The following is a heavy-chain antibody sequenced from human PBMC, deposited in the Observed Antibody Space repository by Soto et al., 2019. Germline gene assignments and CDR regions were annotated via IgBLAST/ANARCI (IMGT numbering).Heavy chain of an antibody. Sequence: SETLSLTCTVSGGSISSYYWSWTRQPPGKGLEWIGYIYYNGNTNYNPSLKSRVTISVDTSKKQFSLKLSSVTAADTAVYYCANVGDGYNLESAFDIWGQGTMVTVSS. J-gene: IGHJ3*02. CDR3: ANVGDGYNLESAFDI. V-gene: IGHV4-59*01. CDR1: GGSISSYY. CDR2: IYYNGNT. D-gene: IGHD5-12*01.